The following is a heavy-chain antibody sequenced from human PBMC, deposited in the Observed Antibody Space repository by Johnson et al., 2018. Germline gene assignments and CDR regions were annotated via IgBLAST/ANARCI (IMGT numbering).Heavy chain of an antibody. CDR3: ARELSRDGCNSLED. D-gene: IGHD5-24*01. Sequence: QVQLVQSGGGVVHPGRSLRLSCAASGFTLSSHAMHWVRQAPGAGLEWLSVISHEGANKHYVGSVRGRFFLSRDNSKNTLYLQMNSLRTEDTAVYYCARELSRDGCNSLEDWGQGTLVTVSS. J-gene: IGHJ4*02. CDR2: ISHEGANK. V-gene: IGHV3-30*03. CDR1: GFTLSSHA.